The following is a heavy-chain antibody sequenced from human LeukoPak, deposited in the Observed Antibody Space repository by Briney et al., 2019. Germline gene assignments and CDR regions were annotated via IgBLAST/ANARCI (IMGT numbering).Heavy chain of an antibody. Sequence: PSEILSLTCAVYGGSFSGYYWSWIRQPPGKGLEWIGEINHSGSTNYNPSLKSRVTISVDTSKNQSSLKLSSVTAADTAVYYCARGIRSRSGGDYWGQGTLVTVSS. CDR2: INHSGST. J-gene: IGHJ4*02. V-gene: IGHV4-34*01. D-gene: IGHD1-26*01. CDR1: GGSFSGYY. CDR3: ARGIRSRSGGDY.